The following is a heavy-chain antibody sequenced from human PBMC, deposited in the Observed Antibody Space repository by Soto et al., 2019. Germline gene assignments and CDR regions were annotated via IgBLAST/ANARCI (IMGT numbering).Heavy chain of an antibody. CDR3: ASGLGYKA. V-gene: IGHV4-31*03. Sequence: QVQLQESGPGLVKPSQTLSLTCTVSGDSVSSSSYYWSWIRQHPGKGLEWIGYIHHSGTTYYNPSLKSRITLSVDTSKNQFSLRLGSVTAADTAVYYCASGLGYKAWGQGTRVTVSS. CDR1: GDSVSSSSYY. J-gene: IGHJ5*02. CDR2: IHHSGTT. D-gene: IGHD5-12*01.